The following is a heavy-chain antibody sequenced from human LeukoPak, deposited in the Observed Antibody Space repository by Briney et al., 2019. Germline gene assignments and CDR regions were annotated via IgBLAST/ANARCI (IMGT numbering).Heavy chain of an antibody. CDR1: GFTFSSYA. CDR2: ISGSGGST. D-gene: IGHD6-13*01. CDR3: AKIPYSSDAFDI. Sequence: SGGSLRLSCAASGFTFSSYAVSWVRQAPGKGLEWVSAISGSGGSTYYADSVKGRFTISRDNSKNTLYLQMNSLRAEDTAVYYCAKIPYSSDAFDIWGQGTMVTVSS. J-gene: IGHJ3*02. V-gene: IGHV3-23*01.